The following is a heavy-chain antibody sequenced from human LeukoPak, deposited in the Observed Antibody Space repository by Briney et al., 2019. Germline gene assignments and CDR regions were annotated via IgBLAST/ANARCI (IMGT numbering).Heavy chain of an antibody. CDR3: ARETVTTGHGMDV. Sequence: SETLSLTCAVSGGSISSSNWWSWVRQPPGKGLEWIGEIYHSGSTNYNPSLKSRVTISVDKSKNQFSLKLSSVTAADTAVYYCARETVTTGHGMDVWGQGTTVTVSS. CDR2: IYHSGST. D-gene: IGHD4-17*01. V-gene: IGHV4-4*02. CDR1: GGSISSSNW. J-gene: IGHJ6*02.